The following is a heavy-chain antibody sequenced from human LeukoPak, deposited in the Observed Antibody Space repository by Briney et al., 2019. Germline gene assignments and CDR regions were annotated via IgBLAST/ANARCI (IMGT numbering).Heavy chain of an antibody. Sequence: ASVKVSCKASGYTFTGYYMHWVRQAPGQGLEWMGWIDPNSGGTNYAQKFQGRVTMTRDTSISTAYMELSRLRSDDTAVHYCARDLGYYDSSGYNYWGQGTLVTVSS. J-gene: IGHJ4*02. CDR2: IDPNSGGT. D-gene: IGHD3-22*01. V-gene: IGHV1-2*02. CDR1: GYTFTGYY. CDR3: ARDLGYYDSSGYNY.